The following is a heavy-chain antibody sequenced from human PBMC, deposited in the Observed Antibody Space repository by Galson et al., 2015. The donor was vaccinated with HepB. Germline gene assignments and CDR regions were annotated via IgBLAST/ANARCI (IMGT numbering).Heavy chain of an antibody. Sequence: SLRLSCAASGFTFSSYAMSWVRQAPGRGLEWVSAVSGSGRSTNYADSVKGRFTISRDNSINTLHLQMNSLRAEDTALYYCAKGEYCSSTSCPFDYWGQGTLVTVSS. CDR2: VSGSGRST. V-gene: IGHV3-23*01. CDR1: GFTFSSYA. D-gene: IGHD2-2*01. CDR3: AKGEYCSSTSCPFDY. J-gene: IGHJ4*02.